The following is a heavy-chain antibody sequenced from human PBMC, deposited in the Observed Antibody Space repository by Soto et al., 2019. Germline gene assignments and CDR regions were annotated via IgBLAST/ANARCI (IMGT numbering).Heavy chain of an antibody. Sequence: GGSLRLSCAASGFTFSSYAMSWVRQAPGKGLEWVSAISGSGGSTYYADSVKGRFTISRDNSKNTLYLQMNSLRAEDTAVYYCAKESTTTQFSIGEFDYWGQGTLVTVSS. CDR1: GFTFSSYA. V-gene: IGHV3-23*01. J-gene: IGHJ4*02. CDR3: AKESTTTQFSIGEFDY. CDR2: ISGSGGST. D-gene: IGHD4-17*01.